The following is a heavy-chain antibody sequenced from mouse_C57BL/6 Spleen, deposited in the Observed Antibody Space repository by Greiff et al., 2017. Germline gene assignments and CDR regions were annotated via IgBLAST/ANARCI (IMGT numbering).Heavy chain of an antibody. CDR3: TRDEDPPYYSKEDYYAMDY. Sequence: EVMLVESGEGLVKPGGSLKLSCAASGFTFSSYAMSWVRQTPEKRLEWVAYISSGGDYIYYADTVKGRFTISRDNARNTLYLQMSSLKSEDTAMYYCTRDEDPPYYSKEDYYAMDYWGQGTSVTVSS. D-gene: IGHD2-5*01. CDR2: ISSGGDYI. J-gene: IGHJ4*01. V-gene: IGHV5-9-1*02. CDR1: GFTFSSYA.